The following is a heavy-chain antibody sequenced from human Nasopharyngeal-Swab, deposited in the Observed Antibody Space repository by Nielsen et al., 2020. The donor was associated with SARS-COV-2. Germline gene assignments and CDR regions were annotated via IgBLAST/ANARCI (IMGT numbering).Heavy chain of an antibody. V-gene: IGHV3-73*01. Sequence: GGSLSLSCAASGFTFSDSAIHWVRQASGEGLEWVARIRSKVNNYATAYSASVNGRFIIFRDDPTNTAYLQMNSLKTEDTAMYYCTRCGGGCYSGRDYWGQGTLVTVSS. CDR1: GFTFSDSA. CDR3: TRCGGGCYSGRDY. CDR2: IRSKVNNYAT. D-gene: IGHD2-15*01. J-gene: IGHJ4*02.